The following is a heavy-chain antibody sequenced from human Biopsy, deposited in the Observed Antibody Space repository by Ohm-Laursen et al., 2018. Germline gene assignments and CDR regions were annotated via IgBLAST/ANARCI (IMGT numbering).Heavy chain of an antibody. D-gene: IGHD6-19*01. V-gene: IGHV4-38-2*01. J-gene: IGHJ4*02. CDR3: ARVGSGWAPFDK. Sequence: SETLSLTCAVSGYSISSDYRWGWIRQAPGKTLEWLGNIFKDGNTHYNTSLRSRLIISIYTSKNQFSLMMTSVSGADTAVYFCARVGSGWAPFDKWGPGTLVTVSS. CDR2: IFKDGNT. CDR1: GYSISSDYR.